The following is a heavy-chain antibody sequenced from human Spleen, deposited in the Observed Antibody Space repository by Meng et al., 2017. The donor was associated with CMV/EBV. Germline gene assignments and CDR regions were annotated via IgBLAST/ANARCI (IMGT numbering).Heavy chain of an antibody. CDR3: ARGLKYKWGERYIYGIDV. CDR2: INSNSGHT. Sequence: ASVKVSCKASGYTFTNYDINWVRQATGQGLEWMGWINSNSGHTGYAQNFQGRVTVTRDTSITTAYMELSSLRSADTAVYYCARGLKYKWGERYIYGIDVWGQGTTVTVSS. CDR1: GYTFTNYD. V-gene: IGHV1-8*03. J-gene: IGHJ6*02. D-gene: IGHD1-20*01.